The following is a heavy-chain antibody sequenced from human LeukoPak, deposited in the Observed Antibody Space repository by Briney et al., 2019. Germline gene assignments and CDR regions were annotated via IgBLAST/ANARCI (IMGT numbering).Heavy chain of an antibody. CDR1: GDSVSSNSAA. D-gene: IGHD4-23*01. CDR3: ARLKGGPDGGSFPDY. J-gene: IGHJ4*02. Sequence: SQTLSLTCAISGDSVSSNSAAWNWIRQSPSRGLEWLGRTYYRSKWYNDYAVSVKSRITINPDTSKNQFSLQLSSVTAADTAVYYCARLKGGPDGGSFPDYWGQGTLVTVSS. CDR2: TYYRSKWYN. V-gene: IGHV6-1*01.